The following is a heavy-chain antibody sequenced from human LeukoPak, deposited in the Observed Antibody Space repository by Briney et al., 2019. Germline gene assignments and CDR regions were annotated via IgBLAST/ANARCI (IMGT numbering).Heavy chain of an antibody. J-gene: IGHJ4*02. CDR1: GFTFSTYA. CDR3: AKRGMTTIKEGFDY. D-gene: IGHD5-24*01. Sequence: PGGSLRLSCAASGFTFSTYAMSWVRQAPGKGLQWVSAISSSGGSTYYADSVKGRFTISRDNSKNTLYLQMNSLRAEDTAVYYCAKRGMTTIKEGFDYWGQGTLVTVPS. CDR2: ISSSGGST. V-gene: IGHV3-23*01.